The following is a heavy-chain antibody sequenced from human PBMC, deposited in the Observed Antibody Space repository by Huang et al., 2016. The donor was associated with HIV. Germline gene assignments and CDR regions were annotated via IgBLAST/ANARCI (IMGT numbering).Heavy chain of an antibody. J-gene: IGHJ4*02. V-gene: IGHV3-30*18. CDR3: VKDQGHTFMVRYHFDF. CDR2: ISYDGREK. CDR1: GFTFSTYG. D-gene: IGHD3-10*01. Sequence: QVQLVESGGGVVQPGRSLRLSCAASGFTFSTYGMHWVRQASGKGLEWVTGISYDGREKDYADAVKGRFTSSRDNSNNTLDLQMNSLRADDTAVYYCVKDQGHTFMVRYHFDFWGQGTLVTVSS.